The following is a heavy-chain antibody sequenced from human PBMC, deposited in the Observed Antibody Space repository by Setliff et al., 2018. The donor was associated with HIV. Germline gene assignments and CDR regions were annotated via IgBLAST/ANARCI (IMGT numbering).Heavy chain of an antibody. CDR3: ARAHYNFWSGYLDS. Sequence: RASVKVSCKASGYTFTTYYIHWVRQAPGQGLEWMGIINSSGGSTSYAQKFQGRVTMTRDTSTSTVYMELSSLKSGDTAVYYCARAHYNFWSGYLDSWGQGTLVTVSS. CDR2: INSSGGST. D-gene: IGHD3-3*01. CDR1: GYTFTTYY. V-gene: IGHV1-46*01. J-gene: IGHJ4*02.